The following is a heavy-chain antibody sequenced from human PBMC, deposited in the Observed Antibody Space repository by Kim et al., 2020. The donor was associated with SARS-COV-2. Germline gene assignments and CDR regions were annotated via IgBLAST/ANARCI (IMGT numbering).Heavy chain of an antibody. CDR3: AREDGDYGEDYYYYYGMDV. V-gene: IGHV3-7*01. CDR2: IKQDGSEK. D-gene: IGHD4-17*01. CDR1: GFTFSSYW. Sequence: GGSLRLSCAASGFTFSSYWMSWVRQAPGKGLEWVANIKQDGSEKYYVDSVKGRFTISRDNAKNSLYLQMNSLRAEDTAVYYCAREDGDYGEDYYYYYGMDVWGQGTTVTVSS. J-gene: IGHJ6*02.